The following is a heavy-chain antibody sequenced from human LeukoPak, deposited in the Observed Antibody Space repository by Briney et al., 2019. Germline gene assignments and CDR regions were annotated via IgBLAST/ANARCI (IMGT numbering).Heavy chain of an antibody. Sequence: ASVKVSCKASGGTFSSYAISWVRQAPGQGLEWMGGIIPIFGTANYAQKFQGRVTITADKSTSTAYMELSSLRSDDTAVYYCARDQFPVNYYYYYYMDVWGKGTTVTVSS. D-gene: IGHD3-16*02. CDR3: ARDQFPVNYYYYYYMDV. CDR2: IIPIFGTA. V-gene: IGHV1-69*06. CDR1: GGTFSSYA. J-gene: IGHJ6*03.